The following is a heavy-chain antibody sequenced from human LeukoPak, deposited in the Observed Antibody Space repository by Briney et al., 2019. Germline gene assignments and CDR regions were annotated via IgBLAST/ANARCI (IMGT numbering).Heavy chain of an antibody. CDR3: ARVQYSSSWYSS. Sequence: PSETLSLTCTVSGGSISSGSYYWSWIRQPAGKGLEWIGRIYTSGSTNYNPSLKSQVTISVDTSKNQFSLKLSSVTAADTAVYYCARVQYSSSWYSSWGQGTLVTVSS. J-gene: IGHJ4*02. V-gene: IGHV4-61*02. CDR1: GGSISSGSYY. CDR2: IYTSGST. D-gene: IGHD6-13*01.